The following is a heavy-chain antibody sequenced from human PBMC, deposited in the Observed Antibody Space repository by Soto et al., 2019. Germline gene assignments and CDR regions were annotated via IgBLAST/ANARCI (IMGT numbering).Heavy chain of an antibody. D-gene: IGHD6-6*01. J-gene: IGHJ4*02. Sequence: QVPLQESGPGLVKPSETLSLTCRVSGGSMSGYYWSWVRLAPGKGLEWIRYVYYTGSTNYNPSLQRRVSISVDTSNKHFSLSLSLVTAADTAVYVCARSIAVPSGHIDHWGEGIRVTTSS. V-gene: IGHV4-59*01. CDR3: ARSIAVPSGHIDH. CDR1: GGSMSGYY. CDR2: VYYTGST.